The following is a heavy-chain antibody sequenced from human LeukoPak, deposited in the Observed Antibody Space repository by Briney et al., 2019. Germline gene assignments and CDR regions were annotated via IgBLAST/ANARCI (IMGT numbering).Heavy chain of an antibody. CDR2: IWYDGSNK. J-gene: IGHJ4*02. V-gene: IGHV3-33*01. CDR3: ARDGSSLDY. CDR1: GLTFSSYG. D-gene: IGHD6-13*01. Sequence: GGSLRLSCAASGLTFSSYGMHWVRQAPGKGLEWVAVIWYDGSNKYYADSVKGRFTISRDNSKNMLYLQMNSLRAEDTAVYYCARDGSSLDYWGQGTLVTVSS.